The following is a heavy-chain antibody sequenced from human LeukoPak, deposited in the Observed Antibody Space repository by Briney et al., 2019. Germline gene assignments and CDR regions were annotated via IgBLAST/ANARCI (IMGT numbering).Heavy chain of an antibody. V-gene: IGHV3-30*18. J-gene: IGHJ6*02. CDR2: ISYDGSNK. CDR1: GFTFSSYG. D-gene: IGHD2-2*03. CDR3: AKMDNYYYYGMDV. Sequence: GGSLRLSCAASGFTFSSYGMHWVRQAPGKGLEWVAVISYDGSNKYYADSVKGRFTISRDNSKNTLYLQMNSLRAEDTAVYYCAKMDNYYYYGMDVWGQGTTVTVSS.